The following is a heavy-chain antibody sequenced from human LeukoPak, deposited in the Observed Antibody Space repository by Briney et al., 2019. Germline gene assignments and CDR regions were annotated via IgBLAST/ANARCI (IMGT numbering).Heavy chain of an antibody. V-gene: IGHV5-51*01. Sequence: GESLKISCKGSGYSYTNYWIAWVRQMPGKGLECMGIIYPDDSQTRYSPSFQGQVTISADKSISTAYLQWSSLKASDTAMYYCARHMTEGSGYFRFDYWGQGTLVTVSA. D-gene: IGHD3-22*01. CDR1: GYSYTNYW. J-gene: IGHJ4*02. CDR3: ARHMTEGSGYFRFDY. CDR2: IYPDDSQT.